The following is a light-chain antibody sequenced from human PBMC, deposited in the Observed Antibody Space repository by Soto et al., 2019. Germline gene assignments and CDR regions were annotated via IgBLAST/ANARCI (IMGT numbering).Light chain of an antibody. V-gene: IGKV2-30*01. CDR1: QSLVYSDGNTF. CDR3: MQGTLCAPT. J-gene: IGKJ4*01. CDR2: NVS. Sequence: DVILTQSPLSLPVTLGQPASISCRSTQSLVYSDGNTFLNWFHQRPGQSPRRLIYNVSKRDSGVPDRCSGSGSGTVFTLNSSRVEAEDVGVYYCMQGTLCAPTFGGGTKLGI.